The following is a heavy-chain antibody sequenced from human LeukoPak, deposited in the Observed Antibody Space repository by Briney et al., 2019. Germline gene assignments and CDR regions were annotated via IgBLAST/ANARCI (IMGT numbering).Heavy chain of an antibody. CDR1: GFTFRSYG. CDR3: ARDRNWYFDS. V-gene: IGHV3-33*01. Sequence: SGRSLRLPCAASGFTFRSYGMHWVRQTPGKGLEWVAGIWYDGSNKYNVDSVTGRFTISRDNSNNTLFLQLDSLRAEDTAVYYCARDRNWYFDSWGQGTLVTVSS. J-gene: IGHJ4*02. CDR2: IWYDGSNK. D-gene: IGHD1-20*01.